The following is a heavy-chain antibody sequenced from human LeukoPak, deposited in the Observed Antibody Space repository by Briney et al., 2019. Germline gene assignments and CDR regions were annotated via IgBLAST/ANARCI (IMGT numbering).Heavy chain of an antibody. CDR2: ISYDGSNK. V-gene: IGHV3-30*18. J-gene: IGHJ6*02. CDR1: GFTFSSYG. D-gene: IGHD3-10*01. Sequence: GGSLRLSCAASGFTFSSYGMHWVRQAPGKGLEWVAVISYDGSNKYYADSVKGRFTISRDNSKNTLYLQMNSLRAEDTAVYYCAKDLFPAWFGELLSLDYYGMDVWGQGTTVTVSS. CDR3: AKDLFPAWFGELLSLDYYGMDV.